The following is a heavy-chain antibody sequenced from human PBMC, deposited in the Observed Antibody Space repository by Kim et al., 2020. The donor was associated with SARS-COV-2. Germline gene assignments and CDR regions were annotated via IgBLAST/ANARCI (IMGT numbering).Heavy chain of an antibody. D-gene: IGHD1-1*01. Sequence: STSYAQKSQGRVTMTRDTSTSTVYMGLSSLRSEDTAVYYCAREKTSSLDYWGQGTLVTVSS. CDR2: ST. V-gene: IGHV1-46*01. CDR3: AREKTSSLDY. J-gene: IGHJ4*02.